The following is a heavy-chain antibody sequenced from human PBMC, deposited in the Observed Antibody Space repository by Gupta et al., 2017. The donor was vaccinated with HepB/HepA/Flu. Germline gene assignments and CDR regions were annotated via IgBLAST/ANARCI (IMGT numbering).Heavy chain of an antibody. CDR1: GGTFTSYA. CDR2: IIPTFGTE. V-gene: IGHV1-69*01. CDR3: GRGXSYGNPNYYYMDV. Sequence: QVQLVQSGAEVKKPGSSVKVSCKASGGTFTSYAISWVRQAPGQGLEWMGGIIPTFGTENYEQKFQGRVTITADESTSTAYMELSSLRSEDTXVXYCGRGXSYGNPNYYYMDVWGKGTTVTVSS. J-gene: IGHJ6*03. D-gene: IGHD5-18*01.